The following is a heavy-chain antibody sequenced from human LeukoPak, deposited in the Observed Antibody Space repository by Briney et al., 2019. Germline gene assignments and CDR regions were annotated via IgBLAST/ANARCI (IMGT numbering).Heavy chain of an antibody. V-gene: IGHV4-4*07. CDR1: GGSISSYY. D-gene: IGHD6-19*01. J-gene: IGHJ4*02. CDR2: IYTSGST. CDR3: AGSWLASYTPF. Sequence: TSETLSLTCTVSGGSISSYYWSWIRQPAGKGLEWIGRIYTSGSTNYNPSLKGRVTMSVDTSKNRFSLKLSSVTAADTAVYYCAGSWLASYTPFWGQGTLVTVSS.